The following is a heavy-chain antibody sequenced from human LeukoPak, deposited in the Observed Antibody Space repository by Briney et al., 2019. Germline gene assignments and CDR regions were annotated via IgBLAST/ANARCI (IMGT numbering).Heavy chain of an antibody. CDR2: INDDTP. J-gene: IGHJ5*02. D-gene: IGHD3-3*01. CDR1: GFYFNTYS. V-gene: IGHV3-23*01. CDR3: AKEYDLWHEQGNWFDT. Sequence: GGSLRLSCTTSGFYFNTYSMSWVRQAPGKGLECVSAINDDTPYYTDSVKGRFTVSRDNSRDTLYLHLNSLRAEDTAIYYCAKEYDLWHEQGNWFDTWGQGVLVTVSS.